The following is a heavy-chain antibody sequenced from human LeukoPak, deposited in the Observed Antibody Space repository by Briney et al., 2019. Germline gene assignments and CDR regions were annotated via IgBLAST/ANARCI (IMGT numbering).Heavy chain of an antibody. J-gene: IGHJ3*02. CDR1: GYTFTSHD. CDR3: ARDQGLFAVAVGDAFDI. CDR2: MNPNSAAT. Sequence: ASVKVSCKTSGYTFTSHDINWVRQASGQGLEWMGWMNPNSAATGYAQKFQGRVTMTRNTSISTAYMELNGLRSEDTAVYYCARDQGLFAVAVGDAFDIWGQGTMVTVSS. D-gene: IGHD6-19*01. V-gene: IGHV1-8*01.